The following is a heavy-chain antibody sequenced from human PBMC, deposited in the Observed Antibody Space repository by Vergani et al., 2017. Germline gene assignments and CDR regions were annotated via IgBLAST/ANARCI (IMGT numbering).Heavy chain of an antibody. J-gene: IGHJ3*02. CDR3: ASPSDRSGYAFDI. CDR2: IWYDGSNK. CDR1: GFTFSSYG. Sequence: QVQLVESGGGVVQPGRSLRLSCAASGFTFSSYGMHWVRQAPGKGLEWVAVIWYDGSNKYYADSVKGRFTISRDNSTNTLYLQMNSLRAEDTAVYYCASPSDRSGYAFDIWGQGTMVTVSS. V-gene: IGHV3-33*01. D-gene: IGHD3-10*01.